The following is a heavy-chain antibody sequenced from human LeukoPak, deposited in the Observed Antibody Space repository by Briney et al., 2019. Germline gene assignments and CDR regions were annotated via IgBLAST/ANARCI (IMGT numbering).Heavy chain of an antibody. CDR3: ARGYWRQGDGTYYYYGMDV. V-gene: IGHV3-20*04. Sequence: PGGSLRLSCAASGFTFNDYGMSWVRQAPGKGLEWVSGINWNGGSTGYADSVKGRFTISRDNAKNSLYLQMNSLRAEDTALYYCARGYWRQGDGTYYYYGMDVWGQGTTVTVSS. CDR2: INWNGGST. D-gene: IGHD2-21*01. J-gene: IGHJ6*02. CDR1: GFTFNDYG.